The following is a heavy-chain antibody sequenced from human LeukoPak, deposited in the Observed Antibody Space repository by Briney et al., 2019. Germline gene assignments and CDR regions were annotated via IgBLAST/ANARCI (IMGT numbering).Heavy chain of an antibody. CDR3: ASSPEVGIVGATPQS. CDR2: IIPILGIA. V-gene: IGHV1-69*04. J-gene: IGHJ4*02. Sequence: SVKVSCKASGYTFTSYGINWVRQAPGQGLEWMVRIIPILGIANYAQKFQGRVTITADKSTSTAYMELSSLRSEDTAVYYCASSPEVGIVGATPQSWGQGTLVTVSS. D-gene: IGHD1-26*01. CDR1: GYTFTSYG.